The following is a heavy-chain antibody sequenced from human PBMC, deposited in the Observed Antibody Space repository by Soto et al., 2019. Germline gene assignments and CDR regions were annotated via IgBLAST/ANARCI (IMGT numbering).Heavy chain of an antibody. CDR3: ARDGGSNTWAQYYFDS. Sequence: GGSLRLSCAASGFTFSTYSMNWVRQAPGKGLEWVSSISTTSNYIYYAHSVKGRFTISRDNAKDSLYLQMSSLRVEDTAVYYCARDGGSNTWAQYYFDSWCQGTLVTVSS. D-gene: IGHD6-13*01. CDR2: ISTTSNYI. V-gene: IGHV3-21*01. CDR1: GFTFSTYS. J-gene: IGHJ4*02.